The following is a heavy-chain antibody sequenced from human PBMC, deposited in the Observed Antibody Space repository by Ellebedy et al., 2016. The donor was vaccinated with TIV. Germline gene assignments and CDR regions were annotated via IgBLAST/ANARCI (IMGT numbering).Heavy chain of an antibody. D-gene: IGHD5-24*01. CDR3: ARATSGFDY. CDR2: ITSAGDT. CDR1: GFNFSSHD. Sequence: GESLKISCAASGFNFSSHDMHWVRQPTGKGLEWVSGITSAGDTYYLGSVKGRFIISRDSAKNSLYLQMNSLRAEDTAVYYCARATSGFDYWGQGALATVSS. V-gene: IGHV3-13*01. J-gene: IGHJ4*02.